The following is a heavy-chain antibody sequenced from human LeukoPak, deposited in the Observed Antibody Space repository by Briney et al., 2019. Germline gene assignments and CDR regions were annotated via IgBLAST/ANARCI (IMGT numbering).Heavy chain of an antibody. Sequence: ASVKVSCKASGYTFTNYDINWVRQATGQVPEWMGWMNPKSGNTGYAQKFQGRVTMTRNTSISTAYMELSSLRSDDTAVYYCARDQDIVVVVAALRQREMGGFDPWGQGTLVTVS. CDR2: MNPKSGNT. CDR1: GYTFTNYD. J-gene: IGHJ5*02. CDR3: ARDQDIVVVVAALRQREMGGFDP. D-gene: IGHD2-15*01. V-gene: IGHV1-8*01.